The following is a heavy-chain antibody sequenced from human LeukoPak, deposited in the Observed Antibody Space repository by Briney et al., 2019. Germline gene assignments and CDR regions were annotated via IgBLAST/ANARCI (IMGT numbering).Heavy chain of an antibody. CDR3: ARDLGYYDSSGYTDP. V-gene: IGHV1-69*13. Sequence: ASVKVYCKASGGTFSSYAISWVRQAPGQGLEWMGGIIPIFGTANYAQKFQGRVTITADESTSTAYMELSSLRSEDTAVYYCARDLGYYDSSGYTDPWGQGTLVTVSS. CDR1: GGTFSSYA. D-gene: IGHD3-22*01. J-gene: IGHJ5*02. CDR2: IIPIFGTA.